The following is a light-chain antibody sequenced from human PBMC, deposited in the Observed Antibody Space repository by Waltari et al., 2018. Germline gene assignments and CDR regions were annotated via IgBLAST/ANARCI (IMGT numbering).Light chain of an antibody. V-gene: IGKV1-39*01. J-gene: IGKJ5*01. CDR3: QQSYSPPFT. CDR2: DAS. CDR1: RGIDSY. Sequence: DIQMTQSPSSLSTSVGDRVTITCRASRGIDSYLNWYQQRPGRAPKLRIYDASTLQREVPTRFSGSGIGTDFTLTINNLQPEDFATYFCQQSYSPPFTFGQGTRLEI.